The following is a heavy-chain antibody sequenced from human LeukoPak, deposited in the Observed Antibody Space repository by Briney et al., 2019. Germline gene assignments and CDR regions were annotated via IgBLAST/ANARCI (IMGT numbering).Heavy chain of an antibody. CDR2: ISWNSDSI. Sequence: PGRSLRLSCAASGFTFGDYAMHWVRQAPGKGLEWVSGISWNSDSIGYADSVKGRFTISRDNAKNSLYLQMNSLRAEDTALYYCAKDRGGYGVLDYYYYGMDVWGQGTTVTVSS. CDR3: AKDRGGYGVLDYYYYGMDV. D-gene: IGHD5-12*01. J-gene: IGHJ6*02. CDR1: GFTFGDYA. V-gene: IGHV3-9*01.